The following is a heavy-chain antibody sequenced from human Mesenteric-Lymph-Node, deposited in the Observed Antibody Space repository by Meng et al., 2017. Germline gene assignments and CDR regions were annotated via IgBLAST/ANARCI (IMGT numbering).Heavy chain of an antibody. V-gene: IGHV4-39*07. J-gene: IGHJ4*02. Sequence: GSLRLSCTVSGGSISSSSYYWGWIRQPPGKGLEWIGSIYYSGSTYYNPSLKSRVTISVDTSKNQFSLKLSSVTAADTAVYYCARDCWYGDYVFDYWGQGTLVTVSS. CDR2: IYYSGST. CDR1: GGSISSSSYY. D-gene: IGHD4-17*01. CDR3: ARDCWYGDYVFDY.